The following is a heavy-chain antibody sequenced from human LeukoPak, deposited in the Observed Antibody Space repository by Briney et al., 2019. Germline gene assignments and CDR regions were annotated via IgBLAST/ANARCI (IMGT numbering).Heavy chain of an antibody. CDR3: ARPHQGADSSSWDGNFQH. V-gene: IGHV5-51*01. J-gene: IGHJ1*01. CDR1: GYSFTSYW. CDR2: IYPGDSDT. D-gene: IGHD6-13*01. Sequence: GESLKISCKGSGYSFTSYWIGWVRQMPGKGLEWMGIIYPGDSDTRYSPSFQGQATISADKSISTAYLQWSSLKASDTAMYYCARPHQGADSSSWDGNFQHWGQGTLVTVSS.